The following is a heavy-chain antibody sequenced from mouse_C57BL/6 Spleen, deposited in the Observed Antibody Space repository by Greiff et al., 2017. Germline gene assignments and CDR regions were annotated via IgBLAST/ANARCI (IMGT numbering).Heavy chain of an antibody. CDR1: GYAFSSSW. V-gene: IGHV1-82*01. J-gene: IGHJ1*03. Sequence: QVQLKESGPELVKPGASVKISCKASGYAFSSSWMNWVKQRPGKGLEWIGRIYPGDGDTNYNGKFKGKATLTADKSSSTAYMQLSSLTSEDSAVYVCAREDYYGSSHFDVWGTGTTVTVSS. CDR3: AREDYYGSSHFDV. CDR2: IYPGDGDT. D-gene: IGHD1-1*01.